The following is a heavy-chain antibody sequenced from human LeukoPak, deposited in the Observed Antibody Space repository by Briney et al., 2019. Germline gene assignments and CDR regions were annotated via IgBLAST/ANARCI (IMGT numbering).Heavy chain of an antibody. J-gene: IGHJ5*02. CDR2: IYYSGST. CDR3: ARGVRYYYGSGNWFDP. CDR1: GGSISSYY. Sequence: PSETLSLTCTVSGGSISSYYWSWIRQPPGKGLEWIGYIYYSGSTNYNPSLKSRVTISVDTSKNQFSLKLSSVTAADTAVYYCARGVRYYYGSGNWFDPWGQGTLVTVSS. V-gene: IGHV4-59*01. D-gene: IGHD3-10*01.